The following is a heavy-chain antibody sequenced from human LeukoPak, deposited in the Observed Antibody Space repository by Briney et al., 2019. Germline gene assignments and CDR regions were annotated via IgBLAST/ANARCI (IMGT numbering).Heavy chain of an antibody. CDR2: VFYDGSNQ. D-gene: IGHD3-10*01. V-gene: IGHV3-30*02. Sequence: GGSLRLSCAASGFTFSNYGLHWVRQVPGKGLEWVAFVFYDGSNQYYADSVKGRFTISRDNSKYTLYLQMNSLRVEDTAVYYCAKGDYFGSGFDYWGQGTLVIVSS. CDR1: GFTFSNYG. J-gene: IGHJ4*02. CDR3: AKGDYFGSGFDY.